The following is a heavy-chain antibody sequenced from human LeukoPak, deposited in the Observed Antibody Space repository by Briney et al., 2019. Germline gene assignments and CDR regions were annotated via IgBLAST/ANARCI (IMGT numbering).Heavy chain of an antibody. J-gene: IGHJ1*01. D-gene: IGHD3-22*01. Sequence: SETLSLTCTVSGGSISSYYWSWIRQPPGKGLEWIGYIYYSGSTNYNPSLKGRVTISVDTSKNQFSLKLSSVTAADTAVYYCAREHDSSGYYPSYFQHWGQGTLVTVSS. CDR1: GGSISSYY. V-gene: IGHV4-59*01. CDR3: AREHDSSGYYPSYFQH. CDR2: IYYSGST.